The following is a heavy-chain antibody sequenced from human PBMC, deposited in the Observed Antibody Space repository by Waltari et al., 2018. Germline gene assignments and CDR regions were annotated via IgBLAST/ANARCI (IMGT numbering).Heavy chain of an antibody. D-gene: IGHD3-10*01. CDR1: GGSISSSSYY. V-gene: IGHV4-39*07. CDR3: ARPSPNYGSGSFDY. CDR2: IYYSGST. Sequence: QLQLQESGPGLVKPSETLSLTCTVSGGSISSSSYYWGWIRQPPGKGLEWIGSIYYSGSTYYNPSLKSRVTISVDTSKNQFSLKLSSVTAADTAVYYCARPSPNYGSGSFDYWGQGTLVTVSS. J-gene: IGHJ4*02.